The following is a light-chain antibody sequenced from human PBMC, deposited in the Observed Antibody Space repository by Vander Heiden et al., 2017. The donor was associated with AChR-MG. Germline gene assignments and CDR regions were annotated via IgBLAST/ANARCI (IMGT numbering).Light chain of an antibody. V-gene: IGLV6-57*03. CDR1: GGSIASNY. J-gene: IGLJ2*01. Sequence: NFVLTQSLSVSEFPGKKVTIPRTRRGGSIASNYVQWYQQRPGSAPATVIFEDSHRPSGVPDRFSGSIDSSSNSASLIISGLKTEDEADYYCQSYDNTNHGVFGGGTKLTVL. CDR3: QSYDNTNHGV. CDR2: EDS.